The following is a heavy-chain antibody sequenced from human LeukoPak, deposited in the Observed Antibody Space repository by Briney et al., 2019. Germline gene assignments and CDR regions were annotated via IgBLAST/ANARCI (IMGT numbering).Heavy chain of an antibody. V-gene: IGHV3-7*01. CDR1: TFTFTPGW. CDR2: IKRDGGEK. D-gene: IGHD5-18*01. J-gene: IGHJ4*02. CDR3: ASLDTAHPSGVY. Sequence: GGSLRLSREASTFTFTPGWMSWVRQAPGKGLEWVAMIKRDGGEKHYVDSVKGRSTISRDNAKKSLYLQMDSLRDEDTAVYYCASLDTAHPSGVYWGQGTLVTVSS.